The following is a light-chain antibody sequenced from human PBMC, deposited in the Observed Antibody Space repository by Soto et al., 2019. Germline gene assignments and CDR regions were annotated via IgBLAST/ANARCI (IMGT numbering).Light chain of an antibody. V-gene: IGKV1-6*01. Sequence: AIQMTQSPSSLSASVGDRVTITCRASQGIRNELGWYQQKPGEAPKLLISGASSLQRGVPSRFSGSGSGTDFTLTISSLQPEDFATYYCLQDYNYPRTFGQGTKVEIK. CDR1: QGIRNE. CDR3: LQDYNYPRT. CDR2: GAS. J-gene: IGKJ1*01.